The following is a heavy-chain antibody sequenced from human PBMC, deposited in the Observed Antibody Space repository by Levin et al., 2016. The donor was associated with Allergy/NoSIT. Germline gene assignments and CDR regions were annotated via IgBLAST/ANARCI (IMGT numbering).Heavy chain of an antibody. CDR2: MNPNSGNT. V-gene: IGHV1-8*02. CDR3: ARGRVYSSSWYDPPRPYYFDS. CDR1: GYTFTDYY. J-gene: IGHJ4*02. D-gene: IGHD6-13*01. Sequence: ASVKVSCKASGYTFTDYYIHWVRQATGQGLEWMGWMNPNSGNTGYAQKFQGRVTMTRNTSISTAYMELSSLRSDDTAVYYCARGRVYSSSWYDPPRPYYFDSWGQGTLVTVSS.